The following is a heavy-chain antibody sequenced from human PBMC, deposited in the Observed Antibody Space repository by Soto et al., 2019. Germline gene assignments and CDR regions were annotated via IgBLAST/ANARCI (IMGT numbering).Heavy chain of an antibody. Sequence: QVQLVQSGAEVKKPGASVKVSCKASGYTFTNYGINWVRQAPGQGLEWMGWVSAYNGERRYAQRVQARVIMTTDTSTTTDYMELRSLRSDSTAVYYCSRGTSIPASGDYWGQGTLVTVSS. J-gene: IGHJ4*01. CDR1: GYTFTNYG. CDR3: SRGTSIPASGDY. CDR2: VSAYNGER. V-gene: IGHV1-18*01. D-gene: IGHD6-6*01.